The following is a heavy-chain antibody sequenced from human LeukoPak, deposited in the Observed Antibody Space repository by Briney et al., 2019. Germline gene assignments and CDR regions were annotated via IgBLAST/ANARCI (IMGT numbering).Heavy chain of an antibody. CDR2: INHSGST. V-gene: IGHV4-34*01. D-gene: IGHD2-21*01. Sequence: PSETLSLTCAVYGGSFSGYYWSWIRQPPGKGPEWIGEINHSGSTNYNPSLKSRVTISVDTSKNQFSLKLSSVTAADTAVYYCARLVRCGGDCYSYDYWGQGTLVTVSS. CDR1: GGSFSGYY. CDR3: ARLVRCGGDCYSYDY. J-gene: IGHJ4*02.